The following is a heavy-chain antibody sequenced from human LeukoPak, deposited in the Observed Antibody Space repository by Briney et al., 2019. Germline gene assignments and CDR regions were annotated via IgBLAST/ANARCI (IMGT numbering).Heavy chain of an antibody. Sequence: PSQTLSLTCTVSGGSISSGSYYWSWIRQPAGKGLEWIGRIYTSGSTNYNPSLKSRVTISVDTSKNQFSLKLSSVTAADTAVYYCARGDLRSYYYYYYMDVWGKGTTVTISS. V-gene: IGHV4-61*02. CDR2: IYTSGST. CDR3: ARGDLRSYYYYYYMDV. CDR1: GGSISSGSYY. J-gene: IGHJ6*03. D-gene: IGHD1-26*01.